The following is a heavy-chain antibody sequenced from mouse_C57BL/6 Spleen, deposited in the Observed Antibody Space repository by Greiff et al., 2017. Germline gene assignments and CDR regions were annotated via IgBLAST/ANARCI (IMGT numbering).Heavy chain of an antibody. CDR3: TRSLDGYFIDY. Sequence: QVQLKQPGAELVRPGASVTLSCKASGYTFTDYEMHWVKQTPVHGLEWIGAIDPETGGTAYNQKFKGKAILTADKSSSTAYMELRSLTSEDSAVYYCTRSLDGYFIDYWGQGTTLTVSS. CDR2: IDPETGGT. V-gene: IGHV1-15*01. D-gene: IGHD2-3*01. CDR1: GYTFTDYE. J-gene: IGHJ2*01.